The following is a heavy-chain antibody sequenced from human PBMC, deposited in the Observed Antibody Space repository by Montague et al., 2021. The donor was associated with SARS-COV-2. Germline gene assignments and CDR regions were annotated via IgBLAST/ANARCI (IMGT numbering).Heavy chain of an antibody. V-gene: IGHV4-59*08. Sequence: SETLSLTCTVSNGSISGHYWTWIRQPPGRGLEWLAYIHYRGTTDYNPSLKSRITLSVDTSKNQFSLTLTSLTAADTAIYYCARLGGSGSYLAFDYWGQGTLVTVSS. D-gene: IGHD3-10*01. CDR2: IHYRGTT. J-gene: IGHJ4*02. CDR3: ARLGGSGSYLAFDY. CDR1: NGSISGHY.